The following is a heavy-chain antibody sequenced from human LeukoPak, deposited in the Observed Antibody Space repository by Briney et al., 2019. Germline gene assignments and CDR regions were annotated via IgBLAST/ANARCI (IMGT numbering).Heavy chain of an antibody. CDR1: GYSFTSYW. D-gene: IGHD2-15*01. CDR3: ARLGGYCSGGSCYSGWFDP. J-gene: IGHJ5*02. V-gene: IGHV5-51*01. Sequence: GESLKISCKGSGYSFTSYWIGWVRQMPGKGLEWMGIIYPGDSDTRYSPSFQGQVTISADKSISTAYLQWSSLKASDTAMYYCARLGGYCSGGSCYSGWFDPWGQGTLVTVSS. CDR2: IYPGDSDT.